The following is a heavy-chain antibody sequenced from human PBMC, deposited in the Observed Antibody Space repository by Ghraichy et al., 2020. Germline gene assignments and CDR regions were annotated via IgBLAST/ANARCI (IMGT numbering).Heavy chain of an antibody. Sequence: GGSLRLSCAASGFTFSSYDMHWVRQATGKGLEWVSAIGTAGDTYYPGSVKGRFTISRENAKNSLYLQMNSLRTGDTAVYYCARAPGYSSSTPEFDYWGQGTLVTVSS. D-gene: IGHD6-13*01. CDR1: GFTFSSYD. CDR2: IGTAGDT. V-gene: IGHV3-13*01. CDR3: ARAPGYSSSTPEFDY. J-gene: IGHJ4*02.